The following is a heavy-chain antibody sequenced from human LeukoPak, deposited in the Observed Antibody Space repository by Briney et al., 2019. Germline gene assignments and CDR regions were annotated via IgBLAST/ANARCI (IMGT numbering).Heavy chain of an antibody. CDR2: IYHSGST. D-gene: IGHD6-13*01. J-gene: IGHJ4*02. V-gene: IGHV4-38-2*01. CDR3: ARVDSSSWPSFDY. CDR1: GYSISRGYY. Sequence: SETLSLTCAVSGYSISRGYYGGWIRQPPGKGLEWIGSIYHSGSTYYNPSLKSRVTISVDTSKHQFSLKLSSVTAADTAVYYCARVDSSSWPSFDYWGQGTLVTVSS.